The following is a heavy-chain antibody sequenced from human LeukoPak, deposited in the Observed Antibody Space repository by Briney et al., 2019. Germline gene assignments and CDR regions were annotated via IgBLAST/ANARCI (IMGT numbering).Heavy chain of an antibody. V-gene: IGHV3-74*01. CDR1: GFTFSGYW. Sequence: GGSLRLSCAASGFTFSGYWMHWVRQSPGKGLAWVSRINRDGSETGYADSAKGRFTISRDNAKNTLYLQMNSLRAEDTAGYYCAREIGGGIDNGGQGTMVSVSS. CDR2: INRDGSET. J-gene: IGHJ3*01. CDR3: AREIGGGIDN. D-gene: IGHD2-8*01.